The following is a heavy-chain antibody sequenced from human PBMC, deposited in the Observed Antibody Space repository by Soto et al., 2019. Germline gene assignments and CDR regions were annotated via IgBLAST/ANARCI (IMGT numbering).Heavy chain of an antibody. D-gene: IGHD3-22*01. V-gene: IGHV1-69*13. Sequence: GASVKVSCKASGGTFSSYAISWVRQAPGQVLEWMGGIIPIFGTANYAQKFQGRVTITADESTSTAYMELSSLRSEDTAVYYCAREGTPYYYDSSGYSFFDYWGQGTLVTVSS. CDR3: AREGTPYYYDSSGYSFFDY. CDR1: GGTFSSYA. J-gene: IGHJ4*02. CDR2: IIPIFGTA.